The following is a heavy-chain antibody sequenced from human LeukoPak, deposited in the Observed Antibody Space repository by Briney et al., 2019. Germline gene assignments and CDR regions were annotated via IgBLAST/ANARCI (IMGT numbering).Heavy chain of an antibody. J-gene: IGHJ4*02. D-gene: IGHD2-15*01. CDR1: GFTVSSNY. V-gene: IGHV3-66*01. Sequence: PGESLRLSCAAFGFTVSSNYMSWVRQAPGKGLEWVSVIYSGGSTYYADSVKGRFTISRDNSKNTLYLQMNSLRAEDTAVYYCARDRVYCSGGSCYPYYFDYWGQGTLVTVSS. CDR3: ARDRVYCSGGSCYPYYFDY. CDR2: IYSGGST.